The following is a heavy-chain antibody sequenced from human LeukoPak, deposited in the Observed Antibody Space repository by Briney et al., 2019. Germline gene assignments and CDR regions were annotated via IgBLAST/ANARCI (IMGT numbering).Heavy chain of an antibody. Sequence: GGSLRLSCTASGFTFGEYAMHWVRQAPGKGLEWVAVISYDGSNKYYADSVKGRFTISRDNSKNTLYLQMNSLRAEDTAVYYCASLGVVVAANAGGPEFDPWGQGTLVTVSS. CDR2: ISYDGSNK. J-gene: IGHJ5*02. CDR3: ASLGVVVAANAGGPEFDP. V-gene: IGHV3-30-3*01. CDR1: GFTFGEYA. D-gene: IGHD2-15*01.